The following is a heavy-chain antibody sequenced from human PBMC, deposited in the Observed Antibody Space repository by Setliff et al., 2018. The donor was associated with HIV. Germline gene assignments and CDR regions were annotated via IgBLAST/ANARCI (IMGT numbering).Heavy chain of an antibody. V-gene: IGHV4-34*01. Sequence: SETLSLTCEVYGLSLSGYYWSWIRQSPGKGLEWIGEINDNGTINYNPSLKSRVTVSVDTSKNQFSLKLRSVTAADTAIYYCARGRPAVAYRGHGGDYWGRGTQVTVSS. CDR3: ARGRPAVAYRGHGGDY. CDR1: GLSLSGYY. CDR2: INDNGTI. D-gene: IGHD6-19*01. J-gene: IGHJ4*02.